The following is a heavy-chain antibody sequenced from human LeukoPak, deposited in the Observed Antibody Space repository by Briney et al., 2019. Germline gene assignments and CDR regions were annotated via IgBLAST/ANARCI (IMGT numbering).Heavy chain of an antibody. V-gene: IGHV3-23*01. Sequence: GGSLRLSCGASGFSFSIYVMSWVRQAPGKGLQWVSAISGSGGRTYYADSVKGRFTISRDNAKNTLYLQMSSLRAEDTAVYYCARRGGSYNDYWGQGTLVTVSS. CDR2: ISGSGGRT. CDR3: ARRGGSYNDY. J-gene: IGHJ4*02. D-gene: IGHD1-26*01. CDR1: GFSFSIYV.